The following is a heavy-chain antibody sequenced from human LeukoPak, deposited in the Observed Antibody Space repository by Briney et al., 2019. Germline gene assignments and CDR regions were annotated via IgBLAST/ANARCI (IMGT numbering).Heavy chain of an antibody. V-gene: IGHV4-59*08. J-gene: IGHJ3*02. CDR1: GESISGFY. CDR2: IYYSGST. D-gene: IGHD3-22*01. Sequence: PSETLSLTCTVSGESISGFYWTWIRQPPGKGLEWIGYIYYSGSTNYNPSLKSRVTISVDTSKNQFSLKLSSVTAADTAVYFCARGPYSYDSSGAFDIWGQGTMVTVSS. CDR3: ARGPYSYDSSGAFDI.